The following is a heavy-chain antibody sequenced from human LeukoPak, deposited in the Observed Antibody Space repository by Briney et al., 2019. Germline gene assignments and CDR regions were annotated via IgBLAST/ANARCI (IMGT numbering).Heavy chain of an antibody. CDR3: AREATDYDFWSGYPKADY. J-gene: IGHJ4*02. CDR1: GGSISSGDYY. D-gene: IGHD3-3*01. Sequence: PSETLSLTCTVSGGSISSGDYYWGWIRQPPGKGLEWIGYIYYSGSTYYNPSLKSRVTISVDTSKNQFSLKLSSVTAADTAVYYCAREATDYDFWSGYPKADYWGQGTLVTVSS. CDR2: IYYSGST. V-gene: IGHV4-30-4*08.